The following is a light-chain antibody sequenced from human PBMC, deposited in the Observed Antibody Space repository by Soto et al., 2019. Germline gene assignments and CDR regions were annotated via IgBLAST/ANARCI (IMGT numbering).Light chain of an antibody. CDR3: MQGTHWPWT. CDR2: EVS. J-gene: IGKJ1*01. V-gene: IGKV2-30*02. CDR1: QSLIHSDGSTY. Sequence: DVVMTQSPLSLPVTLGQPASISCSPSQSLIHSDGSTYLNWFQQRPGQSPRRLIYEVSDRDSGVPDRFSGSGSVTDFTLKISRVEAEDVGVYYCMQGTHWPWTFGQGTEVVIK.